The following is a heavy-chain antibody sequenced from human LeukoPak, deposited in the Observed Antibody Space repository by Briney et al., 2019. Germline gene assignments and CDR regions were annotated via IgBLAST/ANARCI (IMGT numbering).Heavy chain of an antibody. Sequence: SVKVSCKASGGTFSSYAISWLRQAPGQGLEWMGRIIPILGIANYAQKFQGRVTITADKSTSTAYMELSSLRSEDTAVYYCARDKPRGYYFDYWGQGTLVTVSS. CDR3: ARDKPRGYYFDY. CDR1: GGTFSSYA. V-gene: IGHV1-69*04. J-gene: IGHJ4*02. CDR2: IIPILGIA.